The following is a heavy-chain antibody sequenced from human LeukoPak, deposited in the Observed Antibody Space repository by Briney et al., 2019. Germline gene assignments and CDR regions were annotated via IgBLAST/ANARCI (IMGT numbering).Heavy chain of an antibody. Sequence: GGSLRLSCAASGFTFSSYAMSWVRQAPGKGLEWVSTISGSGGSTYYADSVKGRFTISRDNSKNTLNLQMNSLRAEDTAVYYCAKSWDYDILTGYYLDYWGQGTLVTVSS. CDR1: GFTFSSYA. J-gene: IGHJ4*02. V-gene: IGHV3-23*01. D-gene: IGHD3-9*01. CDR3: AKSWDYDILTGYYLDY. CDR2: ISGSGGST.